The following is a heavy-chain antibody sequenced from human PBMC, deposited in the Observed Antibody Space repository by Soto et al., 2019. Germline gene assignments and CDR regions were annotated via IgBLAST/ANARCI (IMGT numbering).Heavy chain of an antibody. D-gene: IGHD6-13*01. CDR1: GFTFSSYS. CDR2: ISSSSSTI. CDR3: ARDRPEIRRSAETKAGPPDY. V-gene: IGHV3-48*02. Sequence: EVQLVESGGGLVQPGGSLRLSCAASGFTFSSYSMNWVRQAPGKGLEWVSYISSSSSTIYYADSVKGRFTISRDNAKNSLYLQMNSLRDEDTAVYYCARDRPEIRRSAETKAGPPDYWGQGTLVTVSS. J-gene: IGHJ4*02.